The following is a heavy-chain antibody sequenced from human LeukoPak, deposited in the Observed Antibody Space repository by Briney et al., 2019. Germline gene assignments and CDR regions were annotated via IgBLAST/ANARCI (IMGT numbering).Heavy chain of an antibody. V-gene: IGHV1-8*01. CDR3: ARGPPIRGYRYGYDTGYYYSYSMDV. CDR2: MNPISGNT. D-gene: IGHD5-18*01. CDR1: GYTFTSYG. Sequence: ASVKVSCKASGYTFTSYGINWVRQATGQGLEWMGWMNPISGNTGHAQKFQGRVTMTRDTSISTAYMELSSLRSEDTAVYYCARGPPIRGYRYGYDTGYYYSYSMDVWGKGTTVTISS. J-gene: IGHJ6*03.